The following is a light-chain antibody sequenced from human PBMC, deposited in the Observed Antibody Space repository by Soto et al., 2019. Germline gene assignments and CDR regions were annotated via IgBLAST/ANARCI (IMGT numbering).Light chain of an antibody. Sequence: EIVLTQSPATLSLSPGERATLSCRASQSVTKNNLAWFQQKPGQAPRLLIYDASNRATGIPARFSGSGSGTDFTLTISSLEPEDFAVYYCQQRSNWPITFGQGTKVDIK. CDR3: QQRSNWPIT. J-gene: IGKJ1*01. CDR2: DAS. CDR1: QSVTKNN. V-gene: IGKV3-11*01.